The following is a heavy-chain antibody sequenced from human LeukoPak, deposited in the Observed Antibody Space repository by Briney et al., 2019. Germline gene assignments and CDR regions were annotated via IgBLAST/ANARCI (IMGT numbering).Heavy chain of an antibody. V-gene: IGHV3-64*02. D-gene: IGHD3-10*01. J-gene: IGHJ4*02. Sequence: PGGSLRLSCAASGCTFSSYSMHWVRQAPGKGLEYVSGIISNGGSTWYAGSVKGRFTISRDNSKNTVNLQLGSLRIEDTAVYHCARMTLYGSGTVHWGQGILVTVSS. CDR3: ARMTLYGSGTVH. CDR1: GCTFSSYS. CDR2: IISNGGST.